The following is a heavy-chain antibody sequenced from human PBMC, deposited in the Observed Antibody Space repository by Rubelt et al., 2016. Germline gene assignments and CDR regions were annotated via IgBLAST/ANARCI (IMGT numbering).Heavy chain of an antibody. D-gene: IGHD3-10*01. CDR1: GGSISSTNW. CDR2: IYHSGST. CDR3: AGVGPYGSGNYIDWFDP. V-gene: IGHV4-4*02. Sequence: QVQLQESGPGLVKPSGTLSLTCAVSGGSISSTNWWSWVRQPPGKGLEWIGEIYHSGSTNYNPSPMCGVSISIDKSKNQVSLKLTFVTAADTAVYYCAGVGPYGSGNYIDWFDPWGQGTLVTVSS. J-gene: IGHJ5*02.